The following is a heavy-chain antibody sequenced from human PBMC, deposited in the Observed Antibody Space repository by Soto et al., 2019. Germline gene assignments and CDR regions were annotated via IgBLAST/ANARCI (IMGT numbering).Heavy chain of an antibody. D-gene: IGHD2-15*01. Sequence: SVKVSCKASGGTSSSYAISWVRQAPGQGLEWMGGIIPIFGTADYAQKFQGRVTITADESTSTAYVELSSLRSEDTAVYYCARRAYCSGGSCYNNWFDPWGQGTLVTVSS. J-gene: IGHJ5*02. V-gene: IGHV1-69*13. CDR1: GGTSSSYA. CDR2: IIPIFGTA. CDR3: ARRAYCSGGSCYNNWFDP.